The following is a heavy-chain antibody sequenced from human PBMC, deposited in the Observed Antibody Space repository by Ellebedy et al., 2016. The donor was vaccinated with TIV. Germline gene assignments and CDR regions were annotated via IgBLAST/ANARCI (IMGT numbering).Heavy chain of an antibody. Sequence: SETLSLTXAVYGGSFSGCYWSWIRQPPGKGLEWIGEINHSGSTNYNPSLKSRVTISVDTSKNQFSLKLSSVTAADTAVYYCARGLARHIVVVTAIPRGLYNWFDPWGQGTLVTVSS. CDR1: GGSFSGCY. D-gene: IGHD2-21*02. V-gene: IGHV4-34*01. J-gene: IGHJ5*02. CDR2: INHSGST. CDR3: ARGLARHIVVVTAIPRGLYNWFDP.